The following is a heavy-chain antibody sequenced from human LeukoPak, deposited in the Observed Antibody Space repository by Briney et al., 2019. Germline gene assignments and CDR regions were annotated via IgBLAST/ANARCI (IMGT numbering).Heavy chain of an antibody. Sequence: PGASLRLSCAASGFTFSTYAMSWVRQAPGKGLEWVSTISPNVGSTYYADSVKGRFTIFRDNSKNTLYLQMDSLRAEDTAVYYCACLPATIPFDYWGQGTLVTVSS. V-gene: IGHV3-23*01. D-gene: IGHD2-2*02. J-gene: IGHJ4*02. CDR3: ACLPATIPFDY. CDR2: ISPNVGST. CDR1: GFTFSTYA.